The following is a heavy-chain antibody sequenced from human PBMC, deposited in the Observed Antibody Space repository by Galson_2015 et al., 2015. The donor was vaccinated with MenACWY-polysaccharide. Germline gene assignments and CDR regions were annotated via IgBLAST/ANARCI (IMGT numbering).Heavy chain of an antibody. V-gene: IGHV1-8*01. CDR3: ARGGKYYYDSSGYLNWFDP. Sequence: KVSCKASGYTFTSYDITWVRQATGQGLEWMGWMNPNSGNTGYAQKFQGRVTMTRNTSISIAYMELSSLRSEDTAVYYCARGGKYYYDSSGYLNWFDPWGQGTLVTVSS. D-gene: IGHD3-22*01. J-gene: IGHJ5*02. CDR1: GYTFTSYD. CDR2: MNPNSGNT.